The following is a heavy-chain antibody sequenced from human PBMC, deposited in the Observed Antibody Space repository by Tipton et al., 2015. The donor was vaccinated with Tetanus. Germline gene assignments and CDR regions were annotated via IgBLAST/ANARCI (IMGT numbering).Heavy chain of an antibody. CDR1: GYDFSKYS. D-gene: IGHD1-26*01. J-gene: IGHJ4*02. CDR3: ARHTSGSYHAPFDY. CDR2: IHPGDSDT. Sequence: QLVQSGGGVKKPGESLKISCQGSGYDFSKYSIGWVRHMPGKGLEWMGIIHPGDSDTRYSPSFQGQVTISADKSISTAYLQWSSLKASDSAMYYCARHTSGSYHAPFDYWGQGTLVTVSS. V-gene: IGHV5-51*01.